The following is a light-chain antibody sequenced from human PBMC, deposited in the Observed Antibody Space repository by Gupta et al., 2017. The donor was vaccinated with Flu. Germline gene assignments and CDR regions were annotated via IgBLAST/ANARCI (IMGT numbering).Light chain of an antibody. Sequence: NSDIGVFKYVSWYRQLPGKAPQLMIYDVSRRPSGVPDRFSGSTSGNTASLTISGLQAEDEAEYFCCSYAGTYNWVFGGGTKLTVL. CDR1: NSDIGVFKY. CDR3: CSYAGTYNWV. J-gene: IGLJ3*02. V-gene: IGLV2-11*01. CDR2: DVS.